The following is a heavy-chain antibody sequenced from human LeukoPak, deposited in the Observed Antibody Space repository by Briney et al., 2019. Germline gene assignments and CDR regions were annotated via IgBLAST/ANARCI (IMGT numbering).Heavy chain of an antibody. CDR3: ARDKNAFWSGYSFDY. CDR1: GFTFRTYW. D-gene: IGHD3-3*01. CDR2: INEDGSIT. J-gene: IGHJ4*02. Sequence: GGSLRLSCAVSGFTFRTYWMHWVRQVPGEELVWVSRINEDGSITNYADSVKGRFSISRDNAKNTLYLQMNSLRAEDTAVYYCARDKNAFWSGYSFDYWGQGTLVTVSS. V-gene: IGHV3-74*01.